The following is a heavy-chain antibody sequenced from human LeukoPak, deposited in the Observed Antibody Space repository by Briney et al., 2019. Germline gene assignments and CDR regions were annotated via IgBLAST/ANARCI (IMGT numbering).Heavy chain of an antibody. J-gene: IGHJ4*02. V-gene: IGHV3-74*03. CDR1: GFTFSSYW. CDR3: AGDLTGGDDY. Sequence: GGSLRLSCAASGFTFSSYWMHWVRQVPGKGLVWVSRINREGGTTTYADSVKGRFTISRDNAKNTLYLQMNSLRAEDTAVYFCAGDLTGGDDYWGQGTLVTVSS. D-gene: IGHD7-27*01. CDR2: INREGGTT.